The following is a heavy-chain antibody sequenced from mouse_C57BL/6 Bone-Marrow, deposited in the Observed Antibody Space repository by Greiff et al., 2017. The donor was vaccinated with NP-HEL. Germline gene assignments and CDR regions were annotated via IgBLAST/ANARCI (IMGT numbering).Heavy chain of an antibody. CDR1: GFTFSDYY. CDR2: ISNGGGST. CDR3: ARHMITTTGYYAMDY. V-gene: IGHV5-12*01. Sequence: EVQGVESGGGLVQPGGSLKLSCAASGFTFSDYYMYWVRQTPEKRLEWVAYISNGGGSTYYPDTVKGRFTISRDNAKNTLYLQMSRLKSEDTAMYYCARHMITTTGYYAMDYWGQGTSVTVSS. J-gene: IGHJ4*01. D-gene: IGHD2-4*01.